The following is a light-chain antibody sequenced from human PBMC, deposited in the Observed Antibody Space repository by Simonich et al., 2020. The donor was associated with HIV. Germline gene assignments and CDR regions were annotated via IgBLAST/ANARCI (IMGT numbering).Light chain of an antibody. Sequence: EFVLTQSPGTLSLSPGERATLSCRASQRISSSYLAWYQQKPGLAPRLLIYDASSRATGIPDRFSGSGSGTDYTLTISSMQSEDFAVYYCHQYNNWPPWTFGQGTKVEIK. V-gene: IGKV3D-20*01. CDR3: HQYNNWPPWT. CDR2: DAS. CDR1: QRISSSY. J-gene: IGKJ1*01.